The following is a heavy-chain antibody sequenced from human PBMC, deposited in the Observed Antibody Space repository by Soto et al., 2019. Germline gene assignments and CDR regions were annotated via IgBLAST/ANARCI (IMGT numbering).Heavy chain of an antibody. CDR2: IYYSGST. Sequence: PSETLSLTCTVSGGSISSYYWGCIRQPPGKGLKWIGYIYYSGSTNYNPSLKSRVTISVDTSKNQFPLKLSSVTAADTAVYYCARASVVVADFYYYYYMDVWGKGTTVTVSS. V-gene: IGHV4-59*08. CDR1: GGSISSYY. CDR3: ARASVVVADFYYYYYMDV. D-gene: IGHD2-15*01. J-gene: IGHJ6*03.